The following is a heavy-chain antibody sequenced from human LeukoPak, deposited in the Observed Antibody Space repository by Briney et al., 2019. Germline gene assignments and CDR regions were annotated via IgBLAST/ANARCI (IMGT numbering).Heavy chain of an antibody. D-gene: IGHD2-21*01. CDR2: VSGSGGST. CDR3: AKDPDGLWS. CDR1: GFTFSSYA. Sequence: GGSLRLSCAASGFTFSSYAMSWVRQAPGKGLEWVAAVSGSGGSTYYADSVKGWFTISRDNSKNTLYLQMNSLRAEDTAVYYCAKDPDGLWSWGQGTLVAVSS. V-gene: IGHV3-23*01. J-gene: IGHJ5*02.